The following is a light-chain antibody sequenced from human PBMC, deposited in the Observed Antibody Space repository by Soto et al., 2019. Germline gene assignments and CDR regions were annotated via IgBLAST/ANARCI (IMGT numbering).Light chain of an antibody. CDR3: QQYGSSSIT. V-gene: IGKV3-20*01. CDR1: QSVSSNY. CDR2: GAS. Sequence: EIVLTQSPGTLSLSPGERATLSCRASQSVSSNYLAWYQQKPGQAPRLLIYGASSRATGIPDRFSGSGSGTDFTITISRLEPEDFAVYYCQQYGSSSITFGQGTRLEIK. J-gene: IGKJ5*01.